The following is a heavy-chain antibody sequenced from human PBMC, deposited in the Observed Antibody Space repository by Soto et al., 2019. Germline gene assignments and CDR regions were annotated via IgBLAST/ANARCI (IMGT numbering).Heavy chain of an antibody. D-gene: IGHD1-26*01. CDR1: GGSISAYY. CDR3: AIINSGSWYYFDY. V-gene: IGHV4-59*08. Sequence: PSETLSLTCTVSGGSISAYYWNWIRQPPGKGLEWIGYIYYSGSTNYNPSLKSRVTISVDTSKNQFSLKLSSVTAADTAVYYCAIINSGSWYYFDYWGQGTLVTVSS. J-gene: IGHJ4*02. CDR2: IYYSGST.